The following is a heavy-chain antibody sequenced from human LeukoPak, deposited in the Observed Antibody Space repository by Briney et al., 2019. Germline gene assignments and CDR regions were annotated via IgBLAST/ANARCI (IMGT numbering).Heavy chain of an antibody. CDR3: ARGYMYSYDAFDI. CDR1: GFIVSTNY. V-gene: IGHV3-66*01. D-gene: IGHD1-26*01. CDR2: IYNAGDT. Sequence: PGGSLRLSCAASGFIVSTNYMNWVRQAPGKGLEWVSVIYNAGDTYFAGSVKGRFTISRDNSKNTLYLQMNSLRVEDTAVYYCARGYMYSYDAFDIWGQGTMVTVSS. J-gene: IGHJ3*02.